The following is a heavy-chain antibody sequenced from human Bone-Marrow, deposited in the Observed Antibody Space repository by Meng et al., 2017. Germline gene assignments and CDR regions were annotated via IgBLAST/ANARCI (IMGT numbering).Heavy chain of an antibody. CDR2: ISGKTGNT. D-gene: IGHD2-21*02. V-gene: IGHV3-23*01. CDR3: SKEASVTARVTLADTDY. Sequence: GGSLRLSCASSGFTFSDYAMSWVRQAPGKGLEWVSSISGKTGNTYYADSVKGRFTISRDNSKNTLFLQMTSLRVEDTAVYYCSKEASVTARVTLADTDYWGKGTLVTVSS. CDR1: GFTFSDYA. J-gene: IGHJ4*02.